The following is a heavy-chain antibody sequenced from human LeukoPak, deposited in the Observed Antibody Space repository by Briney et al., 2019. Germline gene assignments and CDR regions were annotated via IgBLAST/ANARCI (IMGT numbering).Heavy chain of an antibody. D-gene: IGHD3-10*01. V-gene: IGHV1-18*01. CDR2: LSAYNGKT. CDR1: GYTFNIYY. Sequence: ASVTVSCKASGYTFNIYYIIWVRQAPGQGLEWMGWLSAYNGKTNYAQKLQGRVTMTTDTSTTTAYMGLRSLRSDDTAVYYCARVKEIFGSGSYLGDYWGQGTLVTVSS. J-gene: IGHJ4*02. CDR3: ARVKEIFGSGSYLGDY.